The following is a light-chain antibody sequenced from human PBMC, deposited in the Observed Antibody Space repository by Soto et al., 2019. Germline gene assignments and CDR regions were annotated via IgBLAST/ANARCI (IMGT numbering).Light chain of an antibody. J-gene: IGKJ4*01. CDR1: QGISNY. V-gene: IGKV1-27*01. CDR2: AAS. Sequence: DIQMTQSPSSLSASVGDRVTITCRASQGISNYLAWYQQKPGKVPKLLIYAASTLQSGVPSRFSGSGSGTEFTLTISSLQPEDVAIYYCQKYNSASMLTFGGGTKVEIK. CDR3: QKYNSASMLT.